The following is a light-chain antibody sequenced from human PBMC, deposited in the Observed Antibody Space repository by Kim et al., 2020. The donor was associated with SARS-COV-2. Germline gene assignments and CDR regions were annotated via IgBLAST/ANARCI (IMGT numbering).Light chain of an antibody. V-gene: IGLV2-14*03. J-gene: IGLJ1*01. Sequence: QSIAISCTGTGSDVSSYNSVSWYQQHPGRAPILIIYDVSERSSGVSHRFSGSQSVNPASLAISGLRTENEADYYCSSHTTSSTYVFGSGTKVTVL. CDR2: DVS. CDR1: GSDVSSYNS. CDR3: SSHTTSSTYV.